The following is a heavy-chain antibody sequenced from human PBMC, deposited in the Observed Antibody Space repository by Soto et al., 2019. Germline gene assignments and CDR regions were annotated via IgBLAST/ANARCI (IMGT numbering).Heavy chain of an antibody. Sequence: QVQLQQWGAGLLKPSETLSLTCAVYGGSFSGYYWSWIRQPPGKGLEWIGEINHSGSTNYNPSHKRRVTISVDTSKNKFSRKLSSVTAAYTAVYYCARAPDLWFGELSNYYDYYGMDVWGQGTTVTVSS. CDR1: GGSFSGYY. J-gene: IGHJ6*02. CDR3: ARAPDLWFGELSNYYDYYGMDV. D-gene: IGHD3-10*01. CDR2: INHSGST. V-gene: IGHV4-34*01.